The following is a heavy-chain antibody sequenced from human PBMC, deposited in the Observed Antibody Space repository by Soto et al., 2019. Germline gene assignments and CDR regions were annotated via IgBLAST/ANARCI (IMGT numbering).Heavy chain of an antibody. CDR2: ISGGGGST. V-gene: IGHV3-23*01. D-gene: IGHD2-21*02. CDR1: GFTFNTYA. Sequence: EVQLLESGGGLVQPGGSLRLSCAASGFTFNTYAMNWVRQVPGKGLEWVASISGGGGSTYYADSVKGRFTISRDTSKNTLYLQMNSLSAADTALYYCAKGFIVVVTAIRPDDNFDVWGQGTMVTVSS. J-gene: IGHJ3*01. CDR3: AKGFIVVVTAIRPDDNFDV.